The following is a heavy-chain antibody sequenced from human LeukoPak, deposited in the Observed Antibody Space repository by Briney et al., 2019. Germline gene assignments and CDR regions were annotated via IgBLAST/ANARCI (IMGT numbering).Heavy chain of an antibody. D-gene: IGHD5-12*01. CDR2: ISYDGSNK. CDR3: ARGGYDWGTHYYYYMDV. CDR1: GFTFSSYG. V-gene: IGHV3-30*03. J-gene: IGHJ6*03. Sequence: GGSLRLSCAASGFTFSSYGMNWVRQAPGKGLEWVAVISYDGSNKYYADSVRGRFTISRDNSKNTLYLQMNSLRAEDTAVYYCARGGYDWGTHYYYYMDVWGKGTTVTVSS.